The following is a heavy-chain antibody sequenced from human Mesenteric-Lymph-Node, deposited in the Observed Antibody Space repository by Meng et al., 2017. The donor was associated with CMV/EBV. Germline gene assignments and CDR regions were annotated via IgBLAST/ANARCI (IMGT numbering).Heavy chain of an antibody. CDR2: ISSSGSAR. CDR3: ARERRERWLQYPHDAFDI. V-gene: IGHV3-11*04. Sequence: GGSLRLSCAASGFTFSNAWMSWVRQAPGKGLEWVLYISSSGSARYYADSVKGRFTISRDNAKNSLYLQMNSLRAEDTAVYYCARERRERWLQYPHDAFDIWGQGTMVTVSS. D-gene: IGHD5-24*01. J-gene: IGHJ3*02. CDR1: GFTFSNAW.